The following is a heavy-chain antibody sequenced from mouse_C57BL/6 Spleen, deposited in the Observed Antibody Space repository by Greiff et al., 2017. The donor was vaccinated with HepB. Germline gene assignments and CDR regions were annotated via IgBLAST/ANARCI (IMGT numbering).Heavy chain of an antibody. Sequence: VQLQQSGAELVKPGASVKISCKASGYAFSSYWMNWVKQRPGKGLEWIGQIYPGDGDTNYNGKFKGKATLTADKSSSTAYMQLSSLTSEDSAVYCCAREDSNYGVDYWGQGTTLTVSS. CDR1: GYAFSSYW. CDR2: IYPGDGDT. CDR3: AREDSNYGVDY. J-gene: IGHJ2*01. D-gene: IGHD2-5*01. V-gene: IGHV1-80*01.